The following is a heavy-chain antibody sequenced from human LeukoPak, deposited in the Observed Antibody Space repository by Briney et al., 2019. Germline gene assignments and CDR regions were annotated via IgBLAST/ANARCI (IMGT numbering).Heavy chain of an antibody. Sequence: GGSLRLSSAASGFTFSSYAMSWVRQAPGKGLEWVSAISGSGGSTYYADSVRGRFTISRDNSKNTLYLQMNSLRAEDTAVYYCAKDFGYCSGGSCPNWFDPWGQGTLVTVSS. V-gene: IGHV3-23*01. D-gene: IGHD2-15*01. CDR3: AKDFGYCSGGSCPNWFDP. CDR1: GFTFSSYA. CDR2: ISGSGGST. J-gene: IGHJ5*02.